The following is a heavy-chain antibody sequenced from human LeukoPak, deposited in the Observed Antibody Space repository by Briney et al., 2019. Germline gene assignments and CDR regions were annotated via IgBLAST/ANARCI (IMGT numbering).Heavy chain of an antibody. CDR1: GFTFSSYC. CDR3: ARSWYRSFDI. Sequence: PGGSLRLSCAASGFTFSSYCMNWVRQAPGKGLVWVSRINSARSSTSYADSVKGRFTVSRDNAKNTLYLQMNSLRAEDTAVYYCARSWYRSFDIWGQGTMVTVSS. V-gene: IGHV3-74*01. CDR2: INSARSST. D-gene: IGHD1-1*01. J-gene: IGHJ3*02.